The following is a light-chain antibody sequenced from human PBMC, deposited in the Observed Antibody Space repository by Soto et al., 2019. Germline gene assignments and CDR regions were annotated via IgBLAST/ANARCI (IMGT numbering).Light chain of an antibody. J-gene: IGKJ5*01. CDR1: QSVRRY. Sequence: ENVWTQSTAILSVSPGARAAISCRASQSVRRYLAWYQQKPGQAPRLLIYDASTRATGIPARCSGSGSETDFTLTIISLQSEDFSVYYCQQYDNWPPITFGQGTRLEIK. V-gene: IGKV3D-15*01. CDR3: QQYDNWPPIT. CDR2: DAS.